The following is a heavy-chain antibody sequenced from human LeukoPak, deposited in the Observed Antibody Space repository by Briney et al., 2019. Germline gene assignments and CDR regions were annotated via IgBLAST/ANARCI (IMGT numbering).Heavy chain of an antibody. J-gene: IGHJ4*02. D-gene: IGHD3-3*01. CDR2: IYYSGST. CDR1: GGSISSGDYY. CDR3: ARDFWSGYIDY. Sequence: SETLSLTCTVSGGSISSGDYYWSWIRQPPGKGLEWIGYIYYSGSTYYNPSLKSRVTISVDTSKNQFSLKLSSVTAADTAVYYCARDFWSGYIDYWGQGTLVTVSS. V-gene: IGHV4-30-4*01.